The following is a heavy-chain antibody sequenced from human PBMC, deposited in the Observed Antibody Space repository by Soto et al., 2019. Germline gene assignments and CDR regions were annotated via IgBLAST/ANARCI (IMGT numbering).Heavy chain of an antibody. Sequence: WSLRLSCAASGFTFRSYAMTWVRQAAGKGLEWVSSVTTDGVRTYFADSVKGRFTISRDNSKSTLYLQMNSLRAEDTAVYYCAKSPRPMAAAKKYGMDAWGQGTTVTVSS. J-gene: IGHJ6*02. CDR3: AKSPRPMAAAKKYGMDA. D-gene: IGHD6-25*01. CDR2: VTTDGVRT. V-gene: IGHV3-23*01. CDR1: GFTFRSYA.